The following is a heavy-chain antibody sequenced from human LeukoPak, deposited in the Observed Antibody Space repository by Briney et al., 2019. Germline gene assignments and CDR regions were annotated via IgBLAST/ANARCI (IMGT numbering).Heavy chain of an antibody. CDR3: ARGGELLRPGNYYGMDV. V-gene: IGHV4-59*06. CDR1: GGSISSYY. D-gene: IGHD1-7*01. CDR2: IYYSGST. J-gene: IGHJ6*04. Sequence: PSETLSLTCTVSGGSISSYYWSWIRQHPGKGLEWIGYIYYSGSTYYNPSLKSRVTISVDTSKNLFSLKLSSVTAADTAVYYCARGGELLRPGNYYGMDVWGKGTTVTVSS.